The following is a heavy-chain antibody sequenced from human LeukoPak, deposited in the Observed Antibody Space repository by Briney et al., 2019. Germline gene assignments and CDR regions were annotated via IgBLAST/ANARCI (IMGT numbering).Heavy chain of an antibody. CDR2: ISYDGSNK. D-gene: IGHD3-10*01. Sequence: SGGSLRLSCAASGFTFSSYAMHWVRQAPGKGLEWVAVISYDGSNKYYADSVKGRFTISRDNSKNTLYLQMNSLRAEDTAVYYCAKDPRLLWFGELNYFDYWGQGTLVTVSS. CDR1: GFTFSSYA. J-gene: IGHJ4*02. CDR3: AKDPRLLWFGELNYFDY. V-gene: IGHV3-30-3*01.